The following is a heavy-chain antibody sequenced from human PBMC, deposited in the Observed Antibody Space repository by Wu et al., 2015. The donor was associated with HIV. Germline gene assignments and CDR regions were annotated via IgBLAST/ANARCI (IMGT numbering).Heavy chain of an antibody. V-gene: IGHV1-8*01. D-gene: IGHD3-16*01. CDR2: MNPNSGNT. J-gene: IGHJ3*02. CDR3: ARGVMITFGGVLDAFDI. Sequence: QVQLVQSGAEVKKPGASVKVSCKASGYTFTSYDINWVRQATGQGLEWMGWMNPNSGNTGYAQKFQGRATMTRNTSISTAYMELSSLRSEDTAVYYCARGVMITFGGVLDAFDIWGQGTMVTVSS. CDR1: GYTFTSYD.